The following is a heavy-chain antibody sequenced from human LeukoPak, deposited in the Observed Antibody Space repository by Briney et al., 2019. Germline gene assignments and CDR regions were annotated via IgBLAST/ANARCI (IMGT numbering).Heavy chain of an antibody. CDR3: ARDRDIVVVTDPHY. CDR1: GFTFSSSG. V-gene: IGHV3-23*01. D-gene: IGHD2-21*02. J-gene: IGHJ4*02. CDR2: ISASGGGT. Sequence: PGGSLRLSCAASGFTFSSSGMGWVRQAPGKGLEWVSVISASGGGTYYADSVKGRFTISRDNSKNTLYLQMNSLRAEDTAVYYCARDRDIVVVTDPHYWGQGTLVTVSS.